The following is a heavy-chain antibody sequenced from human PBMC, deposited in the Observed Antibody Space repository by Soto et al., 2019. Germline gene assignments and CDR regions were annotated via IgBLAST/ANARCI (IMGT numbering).Heavy chain of an antibody. Sequence: QVQLVQSGAEVKKPGASVKVSCKASGYTFTGYYMHWVRQAPGQGLEWMGWVNPNSGGTNHAQKYVCQQTRKRDLFHTNADLGPSRRRYDVTLLYYSARDRVVGVVVGWHWMDVWGQGTTVTVSS. CDR2: VNPNSGGT. J-gene: IGHJ6*02. CDR3: ARDRVVGVVVGWHWMDV. V-gene: IGHV1-2*01. D-gene: IGHD2-15*01. CDR1: GYTFTGYY.